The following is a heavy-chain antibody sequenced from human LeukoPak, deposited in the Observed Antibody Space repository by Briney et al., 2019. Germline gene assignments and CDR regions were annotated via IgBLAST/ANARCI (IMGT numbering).Heavy chain of an antibody. CDR2: ISAYNGNT. CDR1: RYTFTSYG. CDR3: ARRATDDSSGYYFDY. J-gene: IGHJ4*02. D-gene: IGHD3-22*01. Sequence: ASAKVSCKASRYTFTSYGISWVRQAPGQGLEWMGWISAYNGNTNYAQKLQGRVTMTTDTSTSTAYMELRSLRSDDTAVYYCARRATDDSSGYYFDYWGQGTLVTVSS. V-gene: IGHV1-18*01.